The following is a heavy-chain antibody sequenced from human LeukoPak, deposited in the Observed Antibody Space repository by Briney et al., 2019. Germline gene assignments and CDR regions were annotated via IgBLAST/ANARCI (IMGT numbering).Heavy chain of an antibody. D-gene: IGHD6-19*01. V-gene: IGHV4-34*01. Sequence: SETLSLTCAVYGGSFSGYYWSWIRQPPGKGLEWIGEINHSGSTNYNPSLKSRVTISVDTSKNQFSLKLSSVTAADTAVYYCARGQGGIAVAGPYNWFDPWGQGTLVTVSS. CDR1: GGSFSGYY. J-gene: IGHJ5*02. CDR2: INHSGST. CDR3: ARGQGGIAVAGPYNWFDP.